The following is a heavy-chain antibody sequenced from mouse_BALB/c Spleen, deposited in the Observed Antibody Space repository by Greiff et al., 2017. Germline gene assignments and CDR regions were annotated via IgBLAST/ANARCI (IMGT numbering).Heavy chain of an antibody. CDR2: IWAGGST. CDR1: GFSLTSYG. CDR3: ARADYGYDAFYYAMDY. Sequence: QVQLKESGPGLVAPSQSLSITCTVSGFSLTSYGVHWVRQPPGKGLEWLGVIWAGGSTNYNSALMSRLSISKDNSKSQVFLKMNSLQTDDTAMYYCARADYGYDAFYYAMDYWGQGTSVTVSS. J-gene: IGHJ4*01. V-gene: IGHV2-9*02. D-gene: IGHD2-2*01.